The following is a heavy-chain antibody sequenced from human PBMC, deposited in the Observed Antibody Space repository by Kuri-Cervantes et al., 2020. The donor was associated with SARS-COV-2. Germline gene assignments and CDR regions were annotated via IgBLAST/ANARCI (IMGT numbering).Heavy chain of an antibody. Sequence: SLKISCAASGSTVSSNYMSWVRQAPGKGLEWVSVIYSGGSTYYADSVKGRFTISRDNSKNTLYLQMNSLRAEDTAVYYCARAGITGTTFYFDYWGQGTLVTVSS. V-gene: IGHV3-53*01. D-gene: IGHD1-7*01. CDR1: GSTVSSNY. CDR3: ARAGITGTTFYFDY. CDR2: IYSGGST. J-gene: IGHJ4*02.